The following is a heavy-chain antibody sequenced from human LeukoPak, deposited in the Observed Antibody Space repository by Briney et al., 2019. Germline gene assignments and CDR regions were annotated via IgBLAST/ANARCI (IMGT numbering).Heavy chain of an antibody. CDR3: ARDGVSVSYYYYMDV. CDR1: GYTFTGYS. Sequence: ASVKVSCKASGYTFTGYSMHWVRQAPGQGLEWMGRINPNSGGTNYAQKFQGRVTMTRDTSISTAYMELSRLRSDDTAVYYCARDGVSVSYYYYMDVWGKGTTVTVSS. J-gene: IGHJ6*03. D-gene: IGHD2-8*01. CDR2: INPNSGGT. V-gene: IGHV1-2*06.